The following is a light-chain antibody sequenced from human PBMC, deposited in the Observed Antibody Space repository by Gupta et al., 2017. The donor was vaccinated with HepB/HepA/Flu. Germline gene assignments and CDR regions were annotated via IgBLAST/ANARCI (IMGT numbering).Light chain of an antibody. J-gene: IGKJ4*01. CDR3: QEADYFHALT. CDR2: SAS. CDR1: QAIRSW. Sequence: IQITHSPPSIPPSAGDRVTITCRASQAIRSWLAWYQQKPGEAPKLLMYSASSLQSGVASRFSGNGSGTDFSLTISSRQQEDYAAYYCQEADYFHALTFGGGTKVEIK. V-gene: IGKV1-12*01.